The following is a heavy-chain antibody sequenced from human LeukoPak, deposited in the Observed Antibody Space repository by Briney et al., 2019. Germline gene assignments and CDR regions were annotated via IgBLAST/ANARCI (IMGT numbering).Heavy chain of an antibody. V-gene: IGHV3-21*01. Sequence: PGGSLRLSCAASGFTFNRYSMNSVRQAPGKGLEWVSSISSSSSYIYYADSVKGRFTISRDNSKNTLFLQMNSLRGEDTAMYYCARVQGGGFRTADYWGQGTLVTVSS. D-gene: IGHD1-14*01. CDR2: ISSSSSYI. CDR1: GFTFNRYS. CDR3: ARVQGGGFRTADY. J-gene: IGHJ4*02.